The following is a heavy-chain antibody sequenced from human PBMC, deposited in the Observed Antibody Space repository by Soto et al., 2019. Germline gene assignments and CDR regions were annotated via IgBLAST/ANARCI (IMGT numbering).Heavy chain of an antibody. CDR2: INHSGST. J-gene: IGHJ4*02. V-gene: IGHV4-34*01. Sequence: PSETLSLTCAVYGGSFSGYYWSWIRQPPGKGLEWIGEINHSGSTNYNPSLKSRVTISVDTSKNQFSLKLSSVTAADTAVYYCARGMAAARPVDYWGQGTLVTV. CDR3: ARGMAAARPVDY. CDR1: GGSFSGYY. D-gene: IGHD6-6*01.